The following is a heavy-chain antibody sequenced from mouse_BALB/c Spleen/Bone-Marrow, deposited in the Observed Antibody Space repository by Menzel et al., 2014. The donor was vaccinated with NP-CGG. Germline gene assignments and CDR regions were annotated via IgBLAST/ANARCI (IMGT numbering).Heavy chain of an antibody. D-gene: IGHD2-4*01. CDR3: ARSYDYDGNYAMDY. J-gene: IGHJ4*01. CDR2: IYPGNVNT. V-gene: IGHV1S56*01. Sequence: QVQLKESGPELVKPGASVRISCKASGYTFTSYYIHWVKQRPGQGLEWIGWIYPGNVNTKYNEKFKGKATLTADKSSSTAYMQVSSLTSEDSAVYFCARSYDYDGNYAMDYWGRGTPVTVSS. CDR1: GYTFTSYY.